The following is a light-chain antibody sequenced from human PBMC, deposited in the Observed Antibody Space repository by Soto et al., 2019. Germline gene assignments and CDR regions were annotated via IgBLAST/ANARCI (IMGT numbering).Light chain of an antibody. CDR3: QQRSNFLRT. CDR1: QSVSNF. J-gene: IGKJ1*01. CDR2: DTS. Sequence: EIVLTQSPATLSLSPGERATLSCRASQSVSNFLAWYQHKPGQAPRLLMYDTSNRATGVPARFSGSGSGTDFTLTISSLEPEDFAVYFCQQRSNFLRTCGQGTKVEV. V-gene: IGKV3-11*01.